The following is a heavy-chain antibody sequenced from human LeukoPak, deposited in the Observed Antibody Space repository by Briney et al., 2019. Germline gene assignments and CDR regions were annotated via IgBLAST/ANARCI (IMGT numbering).Heavy chain of an antibody. Sequence: PGGSLRLSCATSGFTFNSFAMTWVRQAPRAGLEGVSAISGSGGSTYSADSVEGRFTISRDNSKNTLYLQMSSLRAEDTAVYYCAKRTSGFCSSTSCYGHDFWGQGTLVTVSS. CDR2: ISGSGGST. V-gene: IGHV3-23*01. J-gene: IGHJ4*02. CDR1: GFTFNSFA. CDR3: AKRTSGFCSSTSCYGHDF. D-gene: IGHD2-2*03.